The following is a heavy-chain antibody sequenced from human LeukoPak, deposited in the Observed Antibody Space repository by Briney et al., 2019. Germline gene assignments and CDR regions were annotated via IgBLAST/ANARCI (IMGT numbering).Heavy chain of an antibody. CDR2: IYYSGST. Sequence: PSETLSLTCTVSGGSISSYYWSWIRQPPGKRLEWIGYIYYSGSTNYNPSLKSRVTISVDTAKNQFSLKLSSVTAADTAVYYCARRARYCSGGNCYAYFDYWGQGTLVTVSS. CDR1: GGSISSYY. CDR3: ARRARYCSGGNCYAYFDY. J-gene: IGHJ4*02. V-gene: IGHV4-59*08. D-gene: IGHD2-15*01.